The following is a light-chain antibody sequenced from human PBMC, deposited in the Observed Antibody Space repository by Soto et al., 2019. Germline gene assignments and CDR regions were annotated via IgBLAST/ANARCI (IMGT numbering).Light chain of an antibody. CDR3: QQSYSTPLT. CDR1: QSVSD. V-gene: IGKV3-20*01. Sequence: EIVLTQSPGTLSLSPGERATLCCRASQSVSDLAWYQQKPGQAPRVLIYGPSTRATGIPDRVSGSGSGTDFTLTISSLQPEDSATYYCQQSYSTPLTFGGGTKVDIK. J-gene: IGKJ4*01. CDR2: GPS.